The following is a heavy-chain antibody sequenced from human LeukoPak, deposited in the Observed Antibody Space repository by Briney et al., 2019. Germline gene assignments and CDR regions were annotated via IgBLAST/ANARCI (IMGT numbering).Heavy chain of an antibody. Sequence: GGSLRLSCAASGCTFSSYAMSWVRQAPGKGLEWVSGSGRGGSTYYADSVKGRFTISRDNSKNTLYLQMNSLRAEDTAVYYCAKDLFYGDYPYWYFDLWGRGTLVTVSS. V-gene: IGHV3-23*01. CDR2: SGRGGST. CDR1: GCTFSSYA. D-gene: IGHD4-17*01. CDR3: AKDLFYGDYPYWYFDL. J-gene: IGHJ2*01.